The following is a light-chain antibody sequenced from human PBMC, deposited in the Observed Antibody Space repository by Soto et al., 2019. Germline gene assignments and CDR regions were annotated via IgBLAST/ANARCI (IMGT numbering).Light chain of an antibody. V-gene: IGKV3-20*01. J-gene: IGKJ1*01. Sequence: EIVLTQSPGTLSLSPGERATLSCRASQSVSSSYLAWYQQKPGQAPRLLIYGASSRATGIPDRFSGSGSGTDFTLNISRLEHEDFAVYYCQQYGRTFGQGTKVELK. CDR2: GAS. CDR3: QQYGRT. CDR1: QSVSSSY.